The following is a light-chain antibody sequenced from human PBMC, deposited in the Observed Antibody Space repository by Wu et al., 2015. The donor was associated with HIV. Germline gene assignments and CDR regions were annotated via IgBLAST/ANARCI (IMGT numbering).Light chain of an antibody. CDR3: QQYGSSPLT. J-gene: IGKJ4*01. Sequence: EILSTQSPATLSLSPGDRGTLSCRASQSVSSNFLAWYQQKPGQAPRLPIFGVSNRATGIPDRFSGSGSGTDFTLTISRLEPEDFAVYYCQQYGSSPLTFGGGTKVEVK. CDR2: GVS. CDR1: QSVSSNF. V-gene: IGKV3-20*01.